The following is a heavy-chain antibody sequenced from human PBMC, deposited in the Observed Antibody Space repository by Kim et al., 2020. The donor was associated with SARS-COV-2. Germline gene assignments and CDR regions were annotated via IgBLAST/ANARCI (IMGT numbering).Heavy chain of an antibody. J-gene: IGHJ6*01. CDR3: ASTTGHSTGTKYAGYYY. CDR2: IKSDGDGG. D-gene: IGHD4-17*01. Sequence: GGSLRLSCAASGFTFSNDWMSWVRQAPGKGLEWVARIKSDGDGGYKVDAVKGRFTISSDKAKNTKTLQMNSMRLEDTAMYDCASTTGHSTGTKYAGYYY. V-gene: IGHV3-7*03. CDR1: GFTFSNDW.